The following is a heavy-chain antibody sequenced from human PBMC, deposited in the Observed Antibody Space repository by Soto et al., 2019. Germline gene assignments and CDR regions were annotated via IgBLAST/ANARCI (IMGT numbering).Heavy chain of an antibody. J-gene: IGHJ4*02. Sequence: QVQLVESGGGVVQPGRSLRLSCAASGFTFSADGMHWVRQAPGKGLEWVAVISSDGSEKFYAASVKGRFTISRDNSKDTLYLQMNNRRAEDTAVYYCAKDRSSSWYYFENWGQGTLVTVSS. D-gene: IGHD6-13*01. CDR1: GFTFSADG. CDR3: AKDRSSSWYYFEN. V-gene: IGHV3-30*18. CDR2: ISSDGSEK.